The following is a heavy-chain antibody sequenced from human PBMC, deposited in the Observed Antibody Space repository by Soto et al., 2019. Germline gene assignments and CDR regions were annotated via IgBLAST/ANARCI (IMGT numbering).Heavy chain of an antibody. Sequence: QVQLVESGGGVVQPGRSLRLSCAASGFTFSSFVMHWVRQAPGKGLEWVAALSYDGSNENYADSVKGRFTISRDNSKSTLDLQMNSVRTEDTAVYYCVRDGPRITIYGYGDYWGQGTLVTVSS. D-gene: IGHD3-3*01. V-gene: IGHV3-30*04. CDR3: VRDGPRITIYGYGDY. J-gene: IGHJ4*02. CDR1: GFTFSSFV. CDR2: LSYDGSNE.